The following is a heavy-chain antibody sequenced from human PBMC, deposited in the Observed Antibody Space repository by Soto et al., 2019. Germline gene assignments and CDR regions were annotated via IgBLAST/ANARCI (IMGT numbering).Heavy chain of an antibody. CDR3: ARHPTTGIAARRYYYYGMDV. D-gene: IGHD6-6*01. Sequence: GESLKISCKGSGYSFTSYWISWVRQMPGKGLEWMGRIDPSDSYTNYNPSFQGHVTISADKSISTAYLQWSSLKASDTAMYYCARHPTTGIAARRYYYYGMDVWGQGTTVTVSS. J-gene: IGHJ6*02. CDR2: IDPSDSYT. CDR1: GYSFTSYW. V-gene: IGHV5-10-1*01.